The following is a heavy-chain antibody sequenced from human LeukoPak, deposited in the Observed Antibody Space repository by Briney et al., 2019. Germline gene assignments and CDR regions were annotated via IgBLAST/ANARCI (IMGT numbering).Heavy chain of an antibody. CDR1: GYTFTSYG. D-gene: IGHD2-21*02. CDR3: ARGPEYCGGDCYLDY. J-gene: IGHJ4*02. CDR2: ISAYSGNT. Sequence: ASVKVSCKASGYTFTSYGISWVRQAPGQGLEWMGWISAYSGNTNYAQKLQGRVTMTTDTSTSTAYMELRSLRSDDTAVYYCARGPEYCGGDCYLDYWGQGTLVTVSS. V-gene: IGHV1-18*01.